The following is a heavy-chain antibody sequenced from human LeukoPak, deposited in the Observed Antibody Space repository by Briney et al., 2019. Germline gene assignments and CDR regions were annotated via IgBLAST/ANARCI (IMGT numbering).Heavy chain of an antibody. CDR2: IYSGGST. D-gene: IGHD4-23*01. CDR1: GFTVSSNY. CDR3: ARERGTNSQDAFDI. V-gene: IGHV3-53*01. Sequence: GGSLRLSCAASGFTVSSNYMSWVRQAPGKGLEWVSVIYSGGSTYYADSVKGRFTISRDNSKNTLYLHMNSLRAEDTAVYYCARERGTNSQDAFDIWGQRTMVTVSS. J-gene: IGHJ3*02.